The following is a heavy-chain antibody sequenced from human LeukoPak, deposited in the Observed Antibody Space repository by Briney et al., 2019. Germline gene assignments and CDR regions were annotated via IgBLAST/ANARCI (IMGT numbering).Heavy chain of an antibody. CDR1: AFTCSSYA. CDR2: ISGSGGST. D-gene: IGHD1-26*01. J-gene: IGHJ4*02. CDR3: AKVNSGSYYVNYYFDY. V-gene: IGHV3-23*01. Sequence: GGSLRLSCAASAFTCSSYAMSWVRQAPGKGLEWVSAISGSGGSTYYADSVKGRFTISRDNSKNTLYLQMNSLRAEDTAVYYCAKVNSGSYYVNYYFDYWGQGTLVTVSS.